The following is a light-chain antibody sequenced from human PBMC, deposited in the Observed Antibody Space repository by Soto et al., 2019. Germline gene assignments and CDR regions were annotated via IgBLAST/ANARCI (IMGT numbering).Light chain of an antibody. CDR3: HQRSEWPWT. Sequence: EIVLTQSPATLSLSPGEGATLSCRASQSVRRYLAWYQQRPGQAPRLLIYDASNRATGIPARFSGSGSETDFTLIISSLEPEDFAVYYGHQRSEWPWTFGQGTKVEIK. J-gene: IGKJ1*01. CDR1: QSVRRY. CDR2: DAS. V-gene: IGKV3-11*01.